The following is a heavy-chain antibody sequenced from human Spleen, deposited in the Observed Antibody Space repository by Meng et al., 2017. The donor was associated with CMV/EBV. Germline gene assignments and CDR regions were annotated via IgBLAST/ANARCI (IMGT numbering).Heavy chain of an antibody. Sequence: QVQRQESGPGLVKPSPTLSLTCTVSGGSISSGDYYWSWIRQPPGKGLEWIGYIYYSGSTYYNPSLKSRVTISVDTSKNQFSLKLSSVTAADTAVYYCARDMIVSGAFDYWGQGTLVTVSS. V-gene: IGHV4-30-4*08. D-gene: IGHD3-22*01. CDR1: GGSISSGDYY. CDR2: IYYSGST. CDR3: ARDMIVSGAFDY. J-gene: IGHJ4*02.